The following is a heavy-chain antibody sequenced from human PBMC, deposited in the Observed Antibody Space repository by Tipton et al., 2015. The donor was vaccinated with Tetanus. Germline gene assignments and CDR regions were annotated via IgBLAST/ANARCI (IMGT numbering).Heavy chain of an antibody. Sequence: SLRLSCAASGFTFSNYWMHWVRQVPGKGLMWVSRINTDGSSTSYADSVKGRFTISRDNAKSTVYLHMNSLRAEDTAVYYCVREDIVLRIYAVLDLWGQGTLVTVSS. CDR3: VREDIVLRIYAVLDL. D-gene: IGHD2-15*01. CDR1: GFTFSNYW. CDR2: INTDGSST. V-gene: IGHV3-74*01. J-gene: IGHJ5*02.